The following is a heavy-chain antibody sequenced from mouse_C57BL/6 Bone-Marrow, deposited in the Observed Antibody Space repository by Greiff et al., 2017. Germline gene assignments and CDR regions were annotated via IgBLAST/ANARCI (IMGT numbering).Heavy chain of an antibody. J-gene: IGHJ2*01. CDR1: GYTFTSYG. D-gene: IGHD2-12*01. Sequence: QVQLQQSGAELARPGASVKLSCKASGYTFTSYGISWVKQRTGQGLEWIGEIYPRSGNTYYNEKFKGKATLTADKSSSTAYMELRSLTSEDSAVYFCAYYSVREGGYWGQGTTLTVSS. CDR3: AYYSVREGGY. CDR2: IYPRSGNT. V-gene: IGHV1-81*01.